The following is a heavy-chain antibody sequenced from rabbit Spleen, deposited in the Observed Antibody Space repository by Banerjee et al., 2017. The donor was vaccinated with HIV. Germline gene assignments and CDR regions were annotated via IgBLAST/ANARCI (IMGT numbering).Heavy chain of an antibody. V-gene: IGHV1S45*01. J-gene: IGHJ6*01. CDR2: IAGSGSGFT. D-gene: IGHD8-1*01. CDR1: GFSFSSSDY. CDR3: ARDSGTSFSTYGMDL. Sequence: QEQLEESGGGLVKPEGSLTLTCTASGFSFSSSDYMCWVRQAPGKGLEWISCIAGSGSGFTYSATWAKGRFTCSKTSSTTVTLQMTSLTVADTATYFCARDSGTSFSTYGMDLWGPGTLVTVS.